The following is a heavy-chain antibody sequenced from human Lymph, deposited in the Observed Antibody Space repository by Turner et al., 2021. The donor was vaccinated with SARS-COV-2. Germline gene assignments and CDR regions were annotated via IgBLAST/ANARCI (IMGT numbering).Heavy chain of an antibody. D-gene: IGHD2-21*02. CDR3: ARETVNNWVDP. CDR2: IYYRGST. Sequence: QVQLQASGPRLVKPLETLSLTCTVSGGSMNSNYWRWIRQPPGKRLEWIGYIYYRGSTNYNPSLKSRVTISVDTSKNQFSLKLTSVTAADTAIYYGARETVNNWVDPWGQGILVTVSS. CDR1: GGSMNSNY. J-gene: IGHJ5*02. V-gene: IGHV4-59*01.